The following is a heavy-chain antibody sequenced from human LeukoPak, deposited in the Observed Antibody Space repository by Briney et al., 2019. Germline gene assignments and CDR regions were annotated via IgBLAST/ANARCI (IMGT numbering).Heavy chain of an antibody. V-gene: IGHV3-23*01. CDR1: GFTFSSYA. D-gene: IGHD2-15*01. Sequence: PGGSLRLSCAASGFTFSSYAMSWVRQAPGKGLEWVSAISGSGGSTYYADSVKGRFTISRDNSKNTLYLQMNSLRAKDTAVYYCAKDPRYCSGGSCPNWFDPWGQGTLVTVSS. CDR3: AKDPRYCSGGSCPNWFDP. J-gene: IGHJ5*02. CDR2: ISGSGGST.